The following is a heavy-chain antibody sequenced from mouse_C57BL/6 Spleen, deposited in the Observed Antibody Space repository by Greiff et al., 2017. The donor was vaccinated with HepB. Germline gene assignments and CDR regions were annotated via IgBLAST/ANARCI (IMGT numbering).Heavy chain of an antibody. Sequence: EVNVVESEGGLVQPGSSMKLSCTASGFTFSDYYMAWVRQVPEKGLEWVANINYDGSSTYYLDSLKSRFIISRDNAKNILYLQMSSLKSEDTATYYCARFYYGNFDVWGTGTTVTVSS. CDR1: GFTFSDYY. V-gene: IGHV5-16*01. J-gene: IGHJ1*03. CDR2: INYDGSST. CDR3: ARFYYGNFDV. D-gene: IGHD1-1*01.